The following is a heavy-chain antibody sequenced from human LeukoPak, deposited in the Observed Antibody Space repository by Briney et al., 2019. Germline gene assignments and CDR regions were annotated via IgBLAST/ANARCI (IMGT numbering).Heavy chain of an antibody. CDR1: GGSISSYY. J-gene: IGHJ4*02. D-gene: IGHD3-3*01. Sequence: PSETLSLTCTVSGGSISSYYWTWIRQPPGKGLEWIGYIYYSGSTYYNPSLKSRVTISVDTSKNQFSLKLSSVTAADTAVYYCARNYDFWSGYLDYWGQGTLVTVSS. CDR3: ARNYDFWSGYLDY. CDR2: IYYSGST. V-gene: IGHV4-59*08.